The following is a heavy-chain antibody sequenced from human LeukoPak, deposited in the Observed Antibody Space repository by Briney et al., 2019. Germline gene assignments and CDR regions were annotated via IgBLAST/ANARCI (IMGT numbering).Heavy chain of an antibody. CDR3: ARDLSYGSGSYLFDY. CDR2: IYTSGST. Sequence: SETLSLTCTGSGGSISSYYWSWIRQPAGKGLEWIGRIYTSGSTNYNPSLNSRVTMSVDTSKNQFSLKLSSVTAADTAVYYCARDLSYGSGSYLFDYWGQGTLVTVSS. J-gene: IGHJ4*02. V-gene: IGHV4-4*07. D-gene: IGHD3-10*01. CDR1: GGSISSYY.